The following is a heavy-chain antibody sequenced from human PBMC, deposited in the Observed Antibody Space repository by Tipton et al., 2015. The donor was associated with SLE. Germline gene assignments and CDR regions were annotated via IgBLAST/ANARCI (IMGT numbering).Heavy chain of an antibody. Sequence: VKPSETLSLTCTVSGGSISSYYWSWIRQPPGKGLEWIGYIYYSGSTNYNPSLKSRVTISVDTPKNQFSLKLSSVTAADTAVYYCARQGQQLVRPYYYGMDVWGQGTTVTVPS. J-gene: IGHJ6*02. CDR3: ARQGQQLVRPYYYGMDV. CDR1: GGSISSYY. CDR2: IYYSGST. V-gene: IGHV4-59*08. D-gene: IGHD6-13*01.